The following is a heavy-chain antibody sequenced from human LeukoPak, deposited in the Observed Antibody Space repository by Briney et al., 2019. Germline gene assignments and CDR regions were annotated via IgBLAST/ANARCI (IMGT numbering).Heavy chain of an antibody. J-gene: IGHJ3*02. V-gene: IGHV1-69*13. D-gene: IGHD6-6*01. CDR1: GGTFSSYA. Sequence: ASVKVSCKPSGGTFSSYAISWVRQAPGQGLEWMGGIIPIFGTANYAQKFQGRVTITSDESTSTAYMELSSLRSEDTAGYYCARDRSSIAAAHDAFDIWGQGTMVTVSS. CDR3: ARDRSSIAAAHDAFDI. CDR2: IIPIFGTA.